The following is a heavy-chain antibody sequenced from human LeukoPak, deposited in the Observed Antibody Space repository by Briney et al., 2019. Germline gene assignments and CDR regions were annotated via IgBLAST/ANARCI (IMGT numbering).Heavy chain of an antibody. CDR2: IYYSGTT. D-gene: IGHD4-17*01. V-gene: IGHV4-59*01. CDR1: GGSISNYY. Sequence: SETLSLTCTVSGGSISNYYWSWIRQPPGKGLECIGYIYYSGTTNYNPSLKSRVTISVDTSKNQFSLKLSSVTAADTAVYYCATYGDYDAFDIWGQGTMVTVSS. J-gene: IGHJ3*02. CDR3: ATYGDYDAFDI.